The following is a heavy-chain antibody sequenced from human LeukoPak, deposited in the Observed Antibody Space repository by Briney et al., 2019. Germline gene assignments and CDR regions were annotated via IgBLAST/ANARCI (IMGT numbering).Heavy chain of an antibody. Sequence: PSETLSLTCTVSGGSISSYYWSWIRQPPGKGLEWIGYIYYSGSTNYNPSLKSRVTISVKTSKNQFSLKLSSVTAADTAVYYCARQARIYYDSSGYSRSFDYWGQGTLVTVSS. CDR3: ARQARIYYDSSGYSRSFDY. V-gene: IGHV4-59*08. CDR1: GGSISSYY. CDR2: IYYSGST. J-gene: IGHJ4*02. D-gene: IGHD3-22*01.